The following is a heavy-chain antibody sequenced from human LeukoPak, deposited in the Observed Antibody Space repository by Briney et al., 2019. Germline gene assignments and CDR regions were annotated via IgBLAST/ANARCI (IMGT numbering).Heavy chain of an antibody. V-gene: IGHV3-30*03. Sequence: PGGSLRLSCADSRFTFSNYRMSWVRQAPGKGLEWVAVISYDRSNKYYADSVKGRFTISRDNSKNTLYLQMNSLRAEDTAVYYCARARTARGFDYWGQGTLVTVSS. CDR2: ISYDRSNK. J-gene: IGHJ4*02. CDR3: ARARTARGFDY. D-gene: IGHD5-18*01. CDR1: RFTFSNYR.